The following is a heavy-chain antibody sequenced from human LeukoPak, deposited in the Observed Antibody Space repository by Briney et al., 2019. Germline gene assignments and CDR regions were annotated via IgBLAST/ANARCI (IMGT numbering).Heavy chain of an antibody. CDR1: NFTFSVYP. V-gene: IGHV3-48*01. CDR2: INGDGSSI. D-gene: IGHD4-11*01. CDR3: ARADSNNYKFLDY. J-gene: IGHJ4*02. Sequence: PGGSLRLSCEASNFTFSVYPMNWVRQAPGRGLEWVSYINGDGSSIYYADSLKGRFTISRDNAKRSVYLQMTSLGVEDTAVYFCARADSNNYKFLDYWGPGTLVTVSS.